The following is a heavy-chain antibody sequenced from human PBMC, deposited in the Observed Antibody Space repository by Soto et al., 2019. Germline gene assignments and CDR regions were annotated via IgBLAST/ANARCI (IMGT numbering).Heavy chain of an antibody. CDR1: GGSISSSSYY. V-gene: IGHV4-39*01. CDR2: IYYSGST. Sequence: QLQLQESGPGLVKPSETLSLTCTVSGGSISSSSYYWGWIRQPPGKGLEWIGSIYYSGSTYYNPSRNSRVTISVDTSKHQFSLRLSSVAAADAAVYYCASLKGDDYYCYYYMDVWGKGTTVAVSS. CDR3: ASLKGDDYYCYYYMDV. D-gene: IGHD1-26*01. J-gene: IGHJ6*03.